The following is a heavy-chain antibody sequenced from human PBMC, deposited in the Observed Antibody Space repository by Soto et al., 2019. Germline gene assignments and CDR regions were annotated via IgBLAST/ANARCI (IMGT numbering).Heavy chain of an antibody. J-gene: IGHJ6*02. V-gene: IGHV4-39*01. D-gene: IGHD3-10*01. CDR3: ARHVFTTVVRGFLITFEYYSGMDV. CDR2: IHHSGST. Sequence: SETLSLTCTVSGGSISSGGYSWGWIRQPPGKGLEWIGNIHHSGSTYYNPSLKSRVIISVDTSKDQFSLKLSSVTAADTAVYYCARHVFTTVVRGFLITFEYYSGMDVWGQGTTVTVSS. CDR1: GGSISSGGYS.